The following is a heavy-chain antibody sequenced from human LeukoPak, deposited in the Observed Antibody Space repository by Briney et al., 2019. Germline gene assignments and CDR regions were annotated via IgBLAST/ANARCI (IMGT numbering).Heavy chain of an antibody. CDR2: IYTSGST. CDR1: GGSISSSSYY. V-gene: IGHV4-61*02. D-gene: IGHD2-2*02. Sequence: PSETLSLTCTVSGGSISSSSYYWGWIRQPPGKGLEWIGRIYTSGSTNYNPSLKSRVTISVDTSKNQFSLKLSSVTAADTAVYYCARLPLGYCSSTSCYTERDYWGQGTLVTVSS. J-gene: IGHJ4*02. CDR3: ARLPLGYCSSTSCYTERDY.